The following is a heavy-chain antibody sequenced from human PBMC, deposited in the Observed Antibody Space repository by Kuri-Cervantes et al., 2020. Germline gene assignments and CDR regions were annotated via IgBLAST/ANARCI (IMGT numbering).Heavy chain of an antibody. Sequence: LSLTCAASGFTVSSNYMSWVRQAPGKGLEWVSVIYSGGSTYYADSVKGRFTISRDNSKNTLYLQMNSLRAEDTAVYYCARGITIFYYYGMDVWGQGTTVTVSS. CDR3: ARGITIFYYYGMDV. J-gene: IGHJ6*02. CDR1: GFTVSSNY. V-gene: IGHV3-53*05. CDR2: IYSGGST. D-gene: IGHD3-9*01.